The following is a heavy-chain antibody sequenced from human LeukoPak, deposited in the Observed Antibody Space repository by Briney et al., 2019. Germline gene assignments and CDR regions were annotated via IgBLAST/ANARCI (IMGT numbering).Heavy chain of an antibody. J-gene: IGHJ4*02. Sequence: PGGSLRLSCAASGFTFSNYSMNWVRQAPGKGLGWISYISSGSNAIYYADSVKGRFTISRDNAKNSLCLQMNSLRDEDTAVYYCARGYYFDYWGQGTLVTVSS. CDR1: GFTFSNYS. CDR2: ISSGSNAI. V-gene: IGHV3-48*02. D-gene: IGHD1-14*01. CDR3: ARGYYFDY.